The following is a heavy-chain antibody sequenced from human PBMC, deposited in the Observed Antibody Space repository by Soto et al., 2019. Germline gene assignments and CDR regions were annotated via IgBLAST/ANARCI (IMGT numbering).Heavy chain of an antibody. V-gene: IGHV3-23*01. CDR2: ISGSGGST. J-gene: IGHJ4*02. CDR1: GFTFTTSA. CDR3: AKGGDRHDY. D-gene: IGHD2-21*02. Sequence: EVQLLESGGGLVQPGGSLRLSCAVSGFTFTTSAMIWVREAPGKGLEWVSAISGSGGSTSYADSAKGRFTISRDNSKNTLSLQMDSLRADDTAVYYCAKGGDRHDYWGQGVLVTVSS.